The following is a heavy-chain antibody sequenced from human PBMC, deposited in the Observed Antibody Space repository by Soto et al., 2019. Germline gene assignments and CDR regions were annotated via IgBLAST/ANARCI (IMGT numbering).Heavy chain of an antibody. Sequence: GASVKVSCKASGYTFTGSYMHWVRQAPGQGLEWMGWINPNSGGTNYAQKFQGWVTMTRDTSISTAYMELSRLRSDDTAVYYCARGGLRTYYDFRSGYYSYDYWGQAPLVTVSS. CDR2: INPNSGGT. V-gene: IGHV1-2*04. J-gene: IGHJ4*02. D-gene: IGHD3-3*01. CDR3: ARGGLRTYYDFRSGYYSYDY. CDR1: GYTFTGSY.